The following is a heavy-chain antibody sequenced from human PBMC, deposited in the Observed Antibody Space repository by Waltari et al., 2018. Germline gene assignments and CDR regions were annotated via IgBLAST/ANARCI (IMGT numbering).Heavy chain of an antibody. CDR3: ARDEGGQYQGDFDY. V-gene: IGHV3-21*01. CDR1: GFIFNSFS. CDR2: ISSRSTYI. J-gene: IGHJ4*02. Sequence: DVQLVESGGGLVKPGGSLRLSCAASGFIFNSFSRNWVRQAQGKGLEWVSSISSRSTYIYYADSVKGRFTISRDNARSSLFLQMNSLRAEDTAVYYCARDEGGQYQGDFDYWGQGTLVSVSS. D-gene: IGHD3-16*01.